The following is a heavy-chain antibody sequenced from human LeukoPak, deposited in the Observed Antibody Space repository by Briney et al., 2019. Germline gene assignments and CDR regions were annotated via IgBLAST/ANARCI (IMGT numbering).Heavy chain of an antibody. CDR2: XNPNSGGT. CDR3: ARGAGGDWFPDDY. Sequence: ASVKVSCKASGYTFTGYYMXXXXXXXXXGXXXXGWXNPNSGGTNYXXXFQGRVXXXXDXXXXXAYMELSRLRSDDTAVYYCARGAGGDWFPDDYWGQGTLVTVSS. D-gene: IGHD3/OR15-3a*01. V-gene: IGHV1-2*02. J-gene: IGHJ4*02. CDR1: GYTFTGYY.